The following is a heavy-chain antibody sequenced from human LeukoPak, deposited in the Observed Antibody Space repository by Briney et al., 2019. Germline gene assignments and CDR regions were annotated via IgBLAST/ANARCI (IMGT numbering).Heavy chain of an antibody. CDR2: INHSGST. Sequence: SETLSLTCAVYGGSFGGYYWSWIRQPPGKGLEWIGEINHSGSTNYNPSLKSRVTISVDTSKNQFSLKLSSVTAADTAVYYCARVSMVRGVIMPDAFDIWGQGTMVTVSS. CDR3: ARVSMVRGVIMPDAFDI. J-gene: IGHJ3*02. D-gene: IGHD3-10*01. CDR1: GGSFGGYY. V-gene: IGHV4-34*01.